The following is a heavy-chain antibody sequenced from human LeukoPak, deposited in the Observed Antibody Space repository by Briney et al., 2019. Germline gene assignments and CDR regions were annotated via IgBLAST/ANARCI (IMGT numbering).Heavy chain of an antibody. Sequence: ASVKVSCKVSGYTLTELSMHWVRQAPGKGLEWMGGFDPEDGETIYAQKFQGRVTMTTDTSTSTAYMELRSLRSDDTAVYYCARDPPYYYGSGSYYTLLDYWGQGTLVTVSS. D-gene: IGHD3-10*01. CDR1: GYTLTELS. J-gene: IGHJ4*02. V-gene: IGHV1-24*01. CDR2: FDPEDGET. CDR3: ARDPPYYYGSGSYYTLLDY.